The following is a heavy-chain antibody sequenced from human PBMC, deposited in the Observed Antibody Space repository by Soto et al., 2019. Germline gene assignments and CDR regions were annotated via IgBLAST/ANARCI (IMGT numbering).Heavy chain of an antibody. CDR2: ISSSSSST. D-gene: IGHD6-19*01. J-gene: IGHJ4*02. CDR1: GFTFSSYS. V-gene: IGHV3-23*01. Sequence: GGSLRLSSAASGFTFSSYSMNWVRQAPGKGLEWVSYISSSSSSTYYADSVKGRFTISRDNSKNTLYLQMNSLRAEDTAVYYCAKDDRAVAGCNDYWGQGTLVTVSS. CDR3: AKDDRAVAGCNDY.